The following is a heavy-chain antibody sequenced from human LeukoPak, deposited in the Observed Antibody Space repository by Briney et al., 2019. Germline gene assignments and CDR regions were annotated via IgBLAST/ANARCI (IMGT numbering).Heavy chain of an antibody. CDR1: GGSVSSGGFY. V-gene: IGHV4-31*03. J-gene: IGHJ5*02. CDR2: IYYGGST. D-gene: IGHD6-6*01. CDR3: ARVYSYSSSIWFDP. Sequence: SETLSLTCTVSGGSVSSGGFYWTWIRQNSGKGLEWIGYIYYGGSTYYNPSLKGRLTISVDTSKSQFSLKLSSVTAADTAVYYCARVYSYSSSIWFDPWGQGTLVTVSS.